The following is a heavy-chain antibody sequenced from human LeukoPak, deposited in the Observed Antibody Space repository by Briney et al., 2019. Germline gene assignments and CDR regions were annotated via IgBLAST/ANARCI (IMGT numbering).Heavy chain of an antibody. CDR1: GFNFNNYD. J-gene: IGHJ4*02. Sequence: GGSLRLSCAASGFNFNNYDFHWVRQVAGKRLEWVAGIGTVADTFYPDSVMGRFTVSRENAKNSFYLQMNSLRAGDTAVYYCARGWGGHGRSWGALDFWGQGILVTVSS. CDR2: IGTVADT. CDR3: ARGWGGHGRSWGALDF. D-gene: IGHD3-16*01. V-gene: IGHV3-13*01.